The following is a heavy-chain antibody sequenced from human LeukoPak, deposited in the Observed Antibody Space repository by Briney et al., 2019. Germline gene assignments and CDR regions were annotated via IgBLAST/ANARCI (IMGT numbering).Heavy chain of an antibody. J-gene: IGHJ3*02. Sequence: SETLSLTCAVYGGSFSGYYWTWIRQSPGKGLEWIGEISYGGSTNDNPSLKSRVTISVDTSKNQFSLKLSSVTAADTAVYYCARLGVVTLAFDIWGQGTMVTVSS. CDR1: GGSFSGYY. D-gene: IGHD3-3*01. V-gene: IGHV4-34*01. CDR2: ISYGGST. CDR3: ARLGVVTLAFDI.